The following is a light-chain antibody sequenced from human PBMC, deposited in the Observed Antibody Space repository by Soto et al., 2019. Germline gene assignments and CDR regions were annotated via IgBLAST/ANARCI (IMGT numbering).Light chain of an antibody. J-gene: IGKJ1*01. CDR1: RNVSSKY. V-gene: IGKV3-20*01. CDR3: QQYGSSTKT. Sequence: IGVARFPITLSLSPGERATLSCRSRRNVSSKYLAWYQQRPGQPPNLLIFGASNRAPGIPDRFSGSGSGTDFTLTISSLVPEDFAVYYCQQYGSSTKTFGQGTKVDIK. CDR2: GAS.